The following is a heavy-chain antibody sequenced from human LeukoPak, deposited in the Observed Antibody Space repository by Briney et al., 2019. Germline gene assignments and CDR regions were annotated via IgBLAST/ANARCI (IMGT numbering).Heavy chain of an antibody. Sequence: PGGSLRLSCAASGFTVSSNYMSWVRQAPGKGLEWVSVIYSGGSTYYADSVKGRFTISRHNSKNTLYLQMNSLRAEDTAVYYRARVVRAYDAEYFQHWGQGTLVTVSS. CDR1: GFTVSSNY. CDR3: ARVVRAYDAEYFQH. CDR2: IYSGGST. J-gene: IGHJ1*01. D-gene: IGHD3-3*01. V-gene: IGHV3-53*04.